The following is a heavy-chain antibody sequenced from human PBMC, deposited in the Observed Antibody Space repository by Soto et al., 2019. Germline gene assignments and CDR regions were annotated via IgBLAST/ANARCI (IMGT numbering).Heavy chain of an antibody. CDR1: GGSFSGYY. J-gene: IGHJ5*02. Sequence: SETLSLTCAVYGGSFSGYYWSWIRQPPGKGLEWIGEINHSGSTNCNPSLKSRVTISVDTSKNQFSLKLSSVTAADTAVYYCARGFPSGSYSGNWFDPWGQGTLVTVSS. D-gene: IGHD1-26*01. V-gene: IGHV4-34*01. CDR3: ARGFPSGSYSGNWFDP. CDR2: INHSGST.